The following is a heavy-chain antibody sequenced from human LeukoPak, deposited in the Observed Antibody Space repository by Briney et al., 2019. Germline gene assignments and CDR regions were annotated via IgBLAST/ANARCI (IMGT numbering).Heavy chain of an antibody. CDR2: ISGSGGST. Sequence: GGSLRLSCAASGFTFSSYAMSWVRQAPGKGLEWVSAISGSGGSTYYADSVKGRFTISRDNAKNSLYLQMNSLRAEDTAVYYCARDGEVAVAGTGYWGQGTLVTVSS. CDR3: ARDGEVAVAGTGY. V-gene: IGHV3-23*01. CDR1: GFTFSSYA. J-gene: IGHJ4*02. D-gene: IGHD6-19*01.